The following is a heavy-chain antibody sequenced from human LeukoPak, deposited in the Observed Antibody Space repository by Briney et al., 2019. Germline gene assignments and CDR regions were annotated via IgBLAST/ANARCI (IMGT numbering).Heavy chain of an antibody. Sequence: GGSLRLSCAASGFTFSSCGMHWVRQAPGKGLEWVAVIWYDGSNKYYADSVKGRFTISRDNSKNTLYLQMNSLRAEDTAVYYCARDRALDGLDYWGQGTLVTVSS. V-gene: IGHV3-33*01. CDR2: IWYDGSNK. CDR1: GFTFSSCG. CDR3: ARDRALDGLDY. D-gene: IGHD3-3*01. J-gene: IGHJ4*02.